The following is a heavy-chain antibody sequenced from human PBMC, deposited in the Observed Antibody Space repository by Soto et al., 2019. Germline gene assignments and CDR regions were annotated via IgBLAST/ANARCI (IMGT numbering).Heavy chain of an antibody. J-gene: IGHJ5*02. Sequence: QVQLQESGPGLMKPSQTLSLTCTVSGGSISSGDYYWSWIRQPPGKGLEWIGYIYYSGSTNYNPYLKSRLTISVDTSKNQFSLKLSSVTAADTAVYYCARAATPGTPYNYFDPWGQGTLVTVSS. D-gene: IGHD2-15*01. V-gene: IGHV4-30-4*01. CDR2: IYYSGST. CDR3: ARAATPGTPYNYFDP. CDR1: GGSISSGDYY.